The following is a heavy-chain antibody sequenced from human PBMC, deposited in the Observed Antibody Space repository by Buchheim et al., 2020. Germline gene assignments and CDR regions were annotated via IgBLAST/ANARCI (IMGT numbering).Heavy chain of an antibody. J-gene: IGHJ4*02. Sequence: QVQLVESGGGVVQPGRSLRLSCAGSGFPFRTYGIHWVRQAPGKGLEWVAVISSDASDQYYADSVKGRFNISRDNSMNTVSLQMTSLTTEDSAVYYCAKGLSLSNPLWGQGTL. CDR1: GFPFRTYG. D-gene: IGHD5/OR15-5a*01. V-gene: IGHV3-30*18. CDR3: AKGLSLSNPL. CDR2: ISSDASDQ.